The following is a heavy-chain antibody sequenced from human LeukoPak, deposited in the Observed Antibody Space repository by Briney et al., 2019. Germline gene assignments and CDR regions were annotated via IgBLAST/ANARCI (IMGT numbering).Heavy chain of an antibody. Sequence: SETLSLTCTVSGGSVSSGSYYWRWIRQPPGEGLEWIGYIHSSGSTNYSPSLKSRVTMSVDTSKNQFSLKLTSVTAADTALYYCARDLKNTAPYFDYWGQGTLVTVSS. CDR3: ARDLKNTAPYFDY. CDR1: GGSVSSGSYY. CDR2: IHSSGST. V-gene: IGHV4-61*01. D-gene: IGHD1/OR15-1a*01. J-gene: IGHJ4*02.